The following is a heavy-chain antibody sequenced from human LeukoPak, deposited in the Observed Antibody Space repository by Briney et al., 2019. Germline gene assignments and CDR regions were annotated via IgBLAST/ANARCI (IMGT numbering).Heavy chain of an antibody. CDR1: GFTFSSYS. Sequence: GASLRLSCAASGFTFSSYSMNWVRQAPGQGLEWVSYISSSGSTIYYADSVKGRFTISRDNAKNSLYLQMNSLRAEDTAVYYCARQPPGIAAAGTGSHFDYWGQGTLVTVSS. D-gene: IGHD6-13*01. V-gene: IGHV3-48*04. J-gene: IGHJ4*02. CDR3: ARQPPGIAAAGTGSHFDY. CDR2: ISSSGSTI.